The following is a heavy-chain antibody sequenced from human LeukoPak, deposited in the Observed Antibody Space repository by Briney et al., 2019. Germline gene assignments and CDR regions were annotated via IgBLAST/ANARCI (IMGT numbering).Heavy chain of an antibody. CDR1: GYSFTSYW. V-gene: IGHV5-51*01. J-gene: IGHJ4*02. CDR2: IYPGDSDT. CDR3: ARLSGYIAVVGYYFDY. D-gene: IGHD6-19*01. Sequence: GESLKISCKGSGYSFTSYWIGWVRQMPGKGLEWMGIIYPGDSDTRYSPSFQGQVTISADKSISTAYLQWSSLKASDTAMYYCARLSGYIAVVGYYFDYWGQGTLVTVSS.